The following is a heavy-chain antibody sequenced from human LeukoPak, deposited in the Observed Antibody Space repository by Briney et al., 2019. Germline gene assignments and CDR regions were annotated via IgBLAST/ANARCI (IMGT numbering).Heavy chain of an antibody. Sequence: SETVSLTCTVSGDAISSHSWNWIRQPAGKGLEWIGRINAIGTTNYNPSLKSRVTMSVDTSRNQFSLKLVSVTAADTAVYYCARAVTYYDGVDVWGQGTTVTVSS. J-gene: IGHJ6*02. CDR2: INAIGTT. V-gene: IGHV4-4*07. CDR3: ARAVTYYDGVDV. CDR1: GDAISSHS. D-gene: IGHD4-23*01.